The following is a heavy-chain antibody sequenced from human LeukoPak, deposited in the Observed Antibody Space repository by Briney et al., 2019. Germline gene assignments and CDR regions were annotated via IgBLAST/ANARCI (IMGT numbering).Heavy chain of an antibody. D-gene: IGHD3-10*01. CDR1: GFTFSSYA. V-gene: IGHV3-23*01. J-gene: IGHJ6*03. CDR3: VKFRGIQHYNYHMDV. CDR2: LTGGGGNT. Sequence: GGSLRLSCAASGFTFSSYAMSWVRQAPGKGLEWVSGLTGGGGNTCYADSVKGRFTISRDNSKNTLSLQMNGLRAEDAAVYYCVKFRGIQHYNYHMDVWGKGTTVTVSS.